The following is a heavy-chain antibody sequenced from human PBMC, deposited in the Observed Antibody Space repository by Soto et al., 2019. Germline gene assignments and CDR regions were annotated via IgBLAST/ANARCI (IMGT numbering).Heavy chain of an antibody. V-gene: IGHV4-30-4*01. CDR3: ARGVTETIFGVFSRYYFDY. Sequence: SETLSLTCTVSGGSISSGDYYWSWIRQPPGKGLEWIGYIYYSGSTYYNPSLKSRVTISVDTSKNQFSLKLSSVTAADTAVYYCARGVTETIFGVFSRYYFDYWGQGALVTVSS. D-gene: IGHD3-3*01. CDR1: GGSISSGDYY. J-gene: IGHJ4*02. CDR2: IYYSGST.